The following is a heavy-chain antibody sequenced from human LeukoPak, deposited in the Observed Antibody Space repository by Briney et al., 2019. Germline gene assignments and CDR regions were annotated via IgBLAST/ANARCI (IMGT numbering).Heavy chain of an antibody. CDR3: ARGGFTYSS. V-gene: IGHV3-7*01. CDR1: GGSFSGYY. Sequence: ETLSLTCAVYGGSFSGYYWSWVRQAPGKGLEWVANIKEDGSERNYVDSVKGRFTISRDNTKNSLSLQMNSLRAEDTAVYFCARGGFTYSSWGQGTLVSVSS. D-gene: IGHD5-18*01. CDR2: IKEDGSER. J-gene: IGHJ5*02.